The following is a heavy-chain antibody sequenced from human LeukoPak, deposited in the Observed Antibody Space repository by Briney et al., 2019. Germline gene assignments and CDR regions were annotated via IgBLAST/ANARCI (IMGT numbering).Heavy chain of an antibody. CDR1: GGSISSSSYY. CDR2: IYYSGST. Sequence: PSETLSLTCTVSGGSISSSSYYWGWIRQPPGKGLEWIGSIYYSGSTYYNPSLKSRVTISVDTSKNQFSLKLSSVTAADTAVYYCARGKGGSPHFFDYWGQGTLVTVSS. D-gene: IGHD1-26*01. CDR3: ARGKGGSPHFFDY. V-gene: IGHV4-39*07. J-gene: IGHJ4*02.